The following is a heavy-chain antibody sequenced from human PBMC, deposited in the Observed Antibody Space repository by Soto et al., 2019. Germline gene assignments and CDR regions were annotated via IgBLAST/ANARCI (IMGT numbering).Heavy chain of an antibody. CDR3: ARDGRLVYATDQQSYYYYYYMDV. D-gene: IGHD2-8*01. V-gene: IGHV1-3*01. Sequence: GASVKVSCKASGYTFTSYAMHWVRQAPGQRLEWMGWINAGNGNTKYSQKFQGRVTITRDTSASTAYMELSSLRSEDTAVYYCARDGRLVYATDQQSYYYYYYMDVWGKGTTVTVSS. CDR2: INAGNGNT. J-gene: IGHJ6*03. CDR1: GYTFTSYA.